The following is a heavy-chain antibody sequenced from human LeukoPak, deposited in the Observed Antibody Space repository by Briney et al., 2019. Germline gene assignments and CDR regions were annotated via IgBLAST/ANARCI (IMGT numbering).Heavy chain of an antibody. Sequence: GGSLRLSCAASGFTFSSYSMNWVRQAPGKGLEWVSYISSSSSTIYYADSVKGRFTISRDNAKNSLYLQMNSLRAEDTAVYYCARDRAEYYDFWSGYYKEAFDIWGQGTMVTVSS. D-gene: IGHD3-3*01. CDR3: ARDRAEYYDFWSGYYKEAFDI. CDR1: GFTFSSYS. J-gene: IGHJ3*02. V-gene: IGHV3-48*01. CDR2: ISSSSSTI.